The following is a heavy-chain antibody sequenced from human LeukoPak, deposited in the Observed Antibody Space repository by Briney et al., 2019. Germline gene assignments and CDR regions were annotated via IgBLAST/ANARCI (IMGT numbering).Heavy chain of an antibody. CDR1: GFTASSNY. V-gene: IGHV3-66*01. J-gene: IGHJ4*02. CDR2: IYSGGST. CDR3: ARDLGGYYGGFDY. Sequence: GGSLRLSCAASGFTASSNYMSWVRQAPGKGLEWVSVIYSGGSTYYADSVKGRFTISRDNSKNTLYLQMNSLRAEDTAVYYCARDLGGYYGGFDYWGQGTLVTVSS. D-gene: IGHD1-26*01.